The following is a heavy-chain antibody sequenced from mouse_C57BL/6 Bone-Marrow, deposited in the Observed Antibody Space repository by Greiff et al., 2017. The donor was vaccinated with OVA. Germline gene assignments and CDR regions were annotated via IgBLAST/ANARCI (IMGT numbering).Heavy chain of an antibody. Sequence: VKLQQPGAELVKPGASVKMSCKASGYTFTSYWITWVKQRPGQGLEWIGDIYPGSGSTNYNEKFKSKATLTVDTSSSTAYMQLSSLTSEDSAVYYCARGYYGSSRGYWGQGTTLTVSS. CDR3: ARGYYGSSRGY. J-gene: IGHJ2*01. CDR2: IYPGSGST. D-gene: IGHD1-1*01. V-gene: IGHV1-55*01. CDR1: GYTFTSYW.